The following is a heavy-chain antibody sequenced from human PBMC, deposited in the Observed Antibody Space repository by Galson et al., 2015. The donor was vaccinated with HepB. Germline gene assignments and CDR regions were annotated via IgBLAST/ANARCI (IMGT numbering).Heavy chain of an antibody. D-gene: IGHD2-15*01. CDR1: GYTFTSYG. Sequence: SVKVSCKASGYTFTSYGISWVRQAPGQGLEWMGWISAYNGNKNYAQKLQGRVTMTTDTSTSTAYMELRSLRSDDTAVYYCARDGVVVVAATGYYYGMDVWGQGTTVTVSS. V-gene: IGHV1-18*01. J-gene: IGHJ6*02. CDR3: ARDGVVVVAATGYYYGMDV. CDR2: ISAYNGNK.